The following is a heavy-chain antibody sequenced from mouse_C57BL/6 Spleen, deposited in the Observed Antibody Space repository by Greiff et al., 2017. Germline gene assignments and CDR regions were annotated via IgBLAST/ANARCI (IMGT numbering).Heavy chain of an antibody. V-gene: IGHV1-81*01. CDR1: GYTFTSYG. Sequence: VQLQESGAELARPGASVKLSCKASGYTFTSYGISWVKQRTGQGLAWLGEIYPRSGNTYYNEKFKGKATLTADKSSSTAYMELRSLTSADSAVYVCARGDGYDDAYDFDYWGQGTTLTVST. CDR3: ARGDGYDDAYDFDY. D-gene: IGHD2-2*01. J-gene: IGHJ2*01. CDR2: IYPRSGNT.